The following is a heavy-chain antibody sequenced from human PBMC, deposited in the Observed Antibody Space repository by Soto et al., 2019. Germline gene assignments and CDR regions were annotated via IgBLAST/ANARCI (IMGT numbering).Heavy chain of an antibody. J-gene: IGHJ4*02. V-gene: IGHV3-11*01. CDR2: ISSRASTI. CDR3: ARGTNGAFFVY. CDR1: GFTFSNYY. Sequence: QVQLVESGGGLVKPGGSLRLSCAASGFTFSNYYMSWIRQAPGKGLEWVSYISSRASTIFYADSVKGRFTISRDNVKNSLYLQMNSLSAEDTVVYYCARGTNGAFFVYWGQGILGGVSS. D-gene: IGHD2-8*01.